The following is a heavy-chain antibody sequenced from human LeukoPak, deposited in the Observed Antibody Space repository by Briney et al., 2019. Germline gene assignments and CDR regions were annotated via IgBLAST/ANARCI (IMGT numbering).Heavy chain of an antibody. J-gene: IGHJ4*02. CDR1: GFTFTNYA. V-gene: IGHV3-30*01. Sequence: PGGSLRLSCAASGFTFTNYAMLWVRQAPGKGLEWVSIISYEGSEKYYADSVKGRFTISRDNSRNTLYLQMNSLRPEDTAVYYCARGREAGNRRLAGDDYWGQGTLVIVSS. D-gene: IGHD3-10*01. CDR3: ARGREAGNRRLAGDDY. CDR2: ISYEGSEK.